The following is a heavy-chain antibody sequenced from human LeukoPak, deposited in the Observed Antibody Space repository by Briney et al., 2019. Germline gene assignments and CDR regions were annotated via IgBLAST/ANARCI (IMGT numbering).Heavy chain of an antibody. V-gene: IGHV3-30*18. J-gene: IGHJ1*01. CDR3: AKDRNFEGTTTAGYFHL. Sequence: QPGGSLRLSCAASGFIFRSYGMHWVRQAPGKGLEWAAFISYDGSDIDYADSLKGRFTISRDNSKNTFYLQMNSLRAEDTAVYYCAKDRNFEGTTTAGYFHLWGQGTLVTVSS. CDR1: GFIFRSYG. CDR2: ISYDGSDI. D-gene: IGHD1/OR15-1a*01.